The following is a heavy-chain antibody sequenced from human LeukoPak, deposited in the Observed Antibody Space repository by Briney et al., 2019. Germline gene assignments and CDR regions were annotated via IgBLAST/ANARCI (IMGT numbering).Heavy chain of an antibody. V-gene: IGHV3-48*04. CDR3: ARFRNVVNVHWGFFDT. D-gene: IGHD4-23*01. CDR2: IGNNGVAI. J-gene: IGHJ4*02. CDR1: GFTFGSSA. Sequence: GGSLRLSCAASGFTFGSSAMSWVRQAPGKGPEWVSCIGNNGVAIYYADSVKGRFTISRDNAKNSLYLQMSSLRAEDTAVYFCARFRNVVNVHWGFFDTWGQGAMVTVSS.